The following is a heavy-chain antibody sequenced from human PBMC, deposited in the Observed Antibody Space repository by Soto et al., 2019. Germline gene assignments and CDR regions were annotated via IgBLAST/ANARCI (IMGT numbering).Heavy chain of an antibody. D-gene: IGHD6-13*01. CDR3: ARVGVIAAAGRRNYYYGMDV. J-gene: IGHJ6*02. V-gene: IGHV4-59*01. CDR2: VDYSGST. CDR1: GGSISNFY. Sequence: SETLSLTCTVSGGSISNFYWNWIRQPPGKGLEWIGYVDYSGSTNYNPSLKSRVTISVDTSKNQFSLKLSSVTAADTAVYYCARVGVIAAAGRRNYYYGMDVWGQGTTVTVSS.